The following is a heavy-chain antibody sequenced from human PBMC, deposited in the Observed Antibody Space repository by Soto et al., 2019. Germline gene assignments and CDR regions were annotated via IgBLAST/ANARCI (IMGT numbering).Heavy chain of an antibody. CDR3: ARDQAISPDNPTIGAAY. CDR1: GYTFTSYY. J-gene: IGHJ4*02. CDR2: INPSGGST. Sequence: QVQLVQSGAEVKKPGASVKVSCKASGYTFTSYYMHWVRQAPGQGLEWMGIINPSGGSTSYAQKFQGRVTMTRDTSMSTVYMELSSLRSEDTAVYYCARDQAISPDNPTIGAAYWGQGTLVTVSS. V-gene: IGHV1-46*01. D-gene: IGHD3-16*01.